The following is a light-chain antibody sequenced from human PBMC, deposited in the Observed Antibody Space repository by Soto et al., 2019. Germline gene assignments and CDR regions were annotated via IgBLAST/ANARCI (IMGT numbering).Light chain of an antibody. Sequence: QSVLTQPPSASGTPGQTVTISCSGGSSNVGNSLVYWYQQLPGAAPKLLIYNNDKRPSGVPDRFSGSKSGTSASLAIGGLRFEDDADYHCAPWDVGLSAPIFGGGTKLTVL. J-gene: IGLJ2*01. CDR1: SSNVGNSL. CDR3: APWDVGLSAPI. V-gene: IGLV1-47*02. CDR2: NND.